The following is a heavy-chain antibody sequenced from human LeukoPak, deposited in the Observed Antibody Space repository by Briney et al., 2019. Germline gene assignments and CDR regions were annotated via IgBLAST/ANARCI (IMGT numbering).Heavy chain of an antibody. CDR1: GGSISSYY. J-gene: IGHJ4*02. Sequence: SETLSLTCTVSGGSISSYYWSWIRQPAGKGLEWIGCIYTSGSTNYHPSLKSRVTMSVDTSKNQFSLKLSSVTAGDTAVYYCARDGYNSGYFDYWGQGTLVTVSS. CDR3: ARDGYNSGYFDY. CDR2: IYTSGST. V-gene: IGHV4-4*07. D-gene: IGHD5-24*01.